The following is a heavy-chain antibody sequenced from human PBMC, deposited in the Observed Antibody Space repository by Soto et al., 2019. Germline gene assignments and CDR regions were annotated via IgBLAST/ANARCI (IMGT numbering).Heavy chain of an antibody. CDR3: ARDNLAAAGTHLDH. D-gene: IGHD6-13*01. Sequence: GGSLRLSCAASGFTFSSYWMSWVRQAPGKGLEWVANIKQDGSEKYYVDSVKGRFTISRDNVKNSLYLQMNSLRAEDTAVYYCARDNLAAAGTHLDHWGQGTLVTVSS. J-gene: IGHJ4*02. CDR2: IKQDGSEK. V-gene: IGHV3-7*05. CDR1: GFTFSSYW.